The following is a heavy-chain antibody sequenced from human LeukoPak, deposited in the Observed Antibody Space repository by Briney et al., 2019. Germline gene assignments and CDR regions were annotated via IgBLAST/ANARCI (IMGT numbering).Heavy chain of an antibody. CDR2: RSHDGGIE. D-gene: IGHD3-22*01. V-gene: IGHV3-30-3*01. Sequence: GGSLRLSCAASGFPFSRYAVHWVRQAPGKGLEWVALRSHDGGIEDYADSVKGRFTISGDNSRNTLYLQMNSLKPEDTAVYYCASSNEFYYDTSTYVDYWGQGTLVTVSS. CDR3: ASSNEFYYDTSTYVDY. CDR1: GFPFSRYA. J-gene: IGHJ4*02.